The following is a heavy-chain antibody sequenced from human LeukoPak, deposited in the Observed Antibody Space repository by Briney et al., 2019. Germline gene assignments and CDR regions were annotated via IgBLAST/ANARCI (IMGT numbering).Heavy chain of an antibody. J-gene: IGHJ4*02. D-gene: IGHD6-19*01. Sequence: SGTLSLTCTVSGGSISSSSYYWGWIRQPPGKGLEWIGSIYYSGSTYYNPSLKSRVTISVDTSKNQFSLKLSSVTAADTAVYYCARLGIAVAGTGVDYWGQGALVTVSS. V-gene: IGHV4-39*01. CDR3: ARLGIAVAGTGVDY. CDR2: IYYSGST. CDR1: GGSISSSSYY.